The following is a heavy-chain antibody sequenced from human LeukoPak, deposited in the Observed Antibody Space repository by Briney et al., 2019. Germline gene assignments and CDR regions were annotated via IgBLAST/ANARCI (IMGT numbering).Heavy chain of an antibody. V-gene: IGHV1-69*13. D-gene: IGHD5-12*01. CDR1: GGTFSSYA. Sequence: SVKVSCKASGGTFSSYAISWVRQAPGQGLEWMGGIIPIFGTANYAQKFQGRVTITADESTSTAYMELSSLRSEDTAVYYCARSYSGYEISWFDPWGQGTLVTVSS. CDR2: IIPIFGTA. J-gene: IGHJ5*02. CDR3: ARSYSGYEISWFDP.